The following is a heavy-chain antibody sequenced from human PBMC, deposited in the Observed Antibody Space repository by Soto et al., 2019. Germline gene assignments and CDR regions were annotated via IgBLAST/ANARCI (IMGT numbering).Heavy chain of an antibody. Sequence: GGSLRLSCTASGFTFSSYGMHWVRQAPGKGLEWVAVIWYDGSNKYHADSVKGRFTISRDNSKNTLYLEMNSLTVEDTAVYYCVRDQIFTLTVYSSGRYSLWGQGTLVTVSS. D-gene: IGHD6-19*01. CDR1: GFTFSSYG. J-gene: IGHJ4*02. CDR2: IWYDGSNK. V-gene: IGHV3-33*01. CDR3: VRDQIFTLTVYSSGRYSL.